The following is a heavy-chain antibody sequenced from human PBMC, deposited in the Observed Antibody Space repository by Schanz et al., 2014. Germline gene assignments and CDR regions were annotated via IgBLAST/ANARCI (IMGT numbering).Heavy chain of an antibody. Sequence: EVHLLESGGGLVPPGGSLRLSCAASGFNFSDYAMCWVRQAPGKGLEWVSAISGGGGPTYYTDSVKGRFAISRDNSKSTLYLQMNSLRAEDTAVYYCAKDGPGGSGSYSADGGMNVWGKGTTVIVSS. CDR3: AKDGPGGSGSYSADGGMNV. J-gene: IGHJ6*04. V-gene: IGHV3-23*01. D-gene: IGHD3-10*01. CDR1: GFNFSDYA. CDR2: ISGGGGPT.